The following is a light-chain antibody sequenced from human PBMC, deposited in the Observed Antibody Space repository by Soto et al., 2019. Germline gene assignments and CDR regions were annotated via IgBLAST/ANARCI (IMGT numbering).Light chain of an antibody. J-gene: IGKJ3*01. CDR2: GAS. CDR1: QGIRNR. V-gene: IGKV1-27*01. Sequence: DIQMTQSPSSLSASVGDRVTLTCRASQGIRNRLAWYQQKSGKVPKLLIYGASTLQSGVPSRFRGSASGTDFSLTIRGLQPEDVATYYCQKYNTAPFTFGPGTKVDIK. CDR3: QKYNTAPFT.